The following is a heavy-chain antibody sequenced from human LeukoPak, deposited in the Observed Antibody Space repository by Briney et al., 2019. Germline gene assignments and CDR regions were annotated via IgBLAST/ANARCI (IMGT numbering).Heavy chain of an antibody. CDR1: CGSISSSSYC. CDR2: IYYRGST. CDR3: ARWVVDRYYDDSSGLAYFDY. V-gene: IGHV4-39*01. D-gene: IGHD3-22*01. Sequence: SETLSRSCSVCCGSISSSSYCWGWIRQPPGKGLEWIGRIYYRGSTYYTQSLKSRVTISVATSKNQFSVTLSSVTAADTAVCYCARWVVDRYYDDSSGLAYFDYWGQGTLVTVSS. J-gene: IGHJ4*02.